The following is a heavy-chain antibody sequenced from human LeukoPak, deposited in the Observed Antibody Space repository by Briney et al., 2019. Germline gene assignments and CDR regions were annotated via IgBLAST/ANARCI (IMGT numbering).Heavy chain of an antibody. CDR3: ARALSGSYHFYYFDY. Sequence: ASVKVSCKASGYAFTNYDINWVRQASGQGLEWMGWMNPSSGNTGYAQKFQGRVTITRNTSITAAYMELSSLRSEDTAVYCCARALSGSYHFYYFDYWGQGTLVTVSS. CDR2: MNPSSGNT. D-gene: IGHD1-26*01. V-gene: IGHV1-8*03. J-gene: IGHJ4*02. CDR1: GYAFTNYD.